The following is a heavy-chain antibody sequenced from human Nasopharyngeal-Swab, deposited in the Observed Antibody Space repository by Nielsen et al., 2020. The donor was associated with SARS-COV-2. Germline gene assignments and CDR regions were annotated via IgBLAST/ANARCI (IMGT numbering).Heavy chain of an antibody. V-gene: IGHV3-33*01. J-gene: IGHJ4*02. CDR1: GFTFSSYG. CDR2: IWYDGSNK. Sequence: GGSLRLSCAASGFTFSSYGMHWVRQAPGKGLEWVAVIWYDGSNKYYADSVKGRFTISRDNSKNTLYLQMNSLRAEGTAVYYCARGRSSSWEDYFDYWGQGTLVTVSS. D-gene: IGHD6-13*01. CDR3: ARGRSSSWEDYFDY.